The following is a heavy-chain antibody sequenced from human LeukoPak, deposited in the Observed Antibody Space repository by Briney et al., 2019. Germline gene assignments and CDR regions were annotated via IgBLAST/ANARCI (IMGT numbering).Heavy chain of an antibody. CDR2: IYYSGST. V-gene: IGHV4-59*08. Sequence: SETLSLTCTVSGGSISTYYWSWIRQPPGKGLEWIGYIYYSGSTNYNASLKSRVTISVDTYKNQFSLKLSSVTAADTAVYYCARHRYSSSSLNWFDPWGQGTLVTVSS. CDR3: ARHRYSSSSLNWFDP. J-gene: IGHJ5*02. D-gene: IGHD6-6*01. CDR1: GGSISTYY.